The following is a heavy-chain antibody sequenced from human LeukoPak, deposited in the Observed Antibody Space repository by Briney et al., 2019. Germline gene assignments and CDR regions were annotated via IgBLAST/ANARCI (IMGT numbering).Heavy chain of an antibody. CDR3: AATDLSRTYYYASGTAR. V-gene: IGHV1-58*01. CDR1: GFSFTSSS. CDR2: IVVGSGKT. J-gene: IGHJ4*02. Sequence: EASVKVSCKTSGFSFTSSSVQWVRQARGQRLERIGWIVVGSGKTEYAQKFQERVTITRDMSTSTAYMELSSLRSEDTAVYYCAATDLSRTYYYASGTARWGQGTLVTASS. D-gene: IGHD3-10*01.